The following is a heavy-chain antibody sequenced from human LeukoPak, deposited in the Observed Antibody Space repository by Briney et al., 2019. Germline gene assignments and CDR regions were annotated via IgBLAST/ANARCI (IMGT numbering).Heavy chain of an antibody. CDR1: GGTFSSYA. Sequence: SVKVSCKASGGTFSSYAISWVQQAPGQGLELMGRIIPIFGTANYAQKFQGRVTITTDESTSTAYMELSSLRSEDTAVYYCARERGIVVAGWSYYYYMDVWGKGTTVTVSS. V-gene: IGHV1-69*05. CDR3: ARERGIVVAGWSYYYYMDV. CDR2: IIPIFGTA. D-gene: IGHD6-19*01. J-gene: IGHJ6*03.